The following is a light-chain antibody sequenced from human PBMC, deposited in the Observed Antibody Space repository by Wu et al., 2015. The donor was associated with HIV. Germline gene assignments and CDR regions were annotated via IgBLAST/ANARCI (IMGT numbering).Light chain of an antibody. CDR2: DAS. J-gene: IGKJ4*01. CDR1: QGISSA. Sequence: AIQLTQSPSSLSASVGDRVTITCRASQGISSALAWYQQKPGKAPKFLIYDASSLESGVPSRFSGSGSGTDFTLTTSSLQPEDSATYYCQQFNSYPLTFGGGTKVEIK. CDR3: QQFNSYPLT. V-gene: IGKV1-13*02.